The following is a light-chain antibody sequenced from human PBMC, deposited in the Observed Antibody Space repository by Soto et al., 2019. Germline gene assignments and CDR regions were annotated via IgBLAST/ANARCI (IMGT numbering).Light chain of an antibody. CDR2: WAS. J-gene: IGKJ2*01. V-gene: IGKV4-1*01. Sequence: DIVMTQSPDSLAVSLGERATINCKSSQSVLYTSNNKNYLAWYQQRPGQPPKLLIDWASTRESGVPDRFSGSGSGTDFTLTITRLQAEDVAVDYCQQYESTPPTFGQGTKVEIK. CDR1: QSVLYTSNNKNY. CDR3: QQYESTPPT.